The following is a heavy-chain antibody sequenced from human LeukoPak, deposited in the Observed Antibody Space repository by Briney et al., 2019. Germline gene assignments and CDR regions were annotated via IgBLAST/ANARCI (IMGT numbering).Heavy chain of an antibody. D-gene: IGHD5-12*01. J-gene: IGHJ4*02. CDR1: GYTFTSFG. CDR3: ARYSSGYVDFDY. Sequence: ASVKVSCKASGYTFTSFGISWVRQAPGQGLEWMRWISAYNGNTNYAQKLQGRVTMTTDTSTSTAYMELRSLRSDDTAVYYCARYSSGYVDFDYWGQGTLVTGSS. CDR2: ISAYNGNT. V-gene: IGHV1-18*01.